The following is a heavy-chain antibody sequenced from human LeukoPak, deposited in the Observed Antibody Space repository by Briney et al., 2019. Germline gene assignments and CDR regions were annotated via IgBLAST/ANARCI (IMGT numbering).Heavy chain of an antibody. J-gene: IGHJ4*02. D-gene: IGHD3-10*01. Sequence: PGGSLRLSCAASGFTFSGYVMTWVRQAPGKGLEWVSAISASGGNTYYADSVKGRFTISRDNSKNTLSLQMNSLRAEDTAVYYCAKDRDYYGSGSYSYYFDCWGQGTLVTVSS. CDR1: GFTFSGYV. CDR2: ISASGGNT. V-gene: IGHV3-23*01. CDR3: AKDRDYYGSGSYSYYFDC.